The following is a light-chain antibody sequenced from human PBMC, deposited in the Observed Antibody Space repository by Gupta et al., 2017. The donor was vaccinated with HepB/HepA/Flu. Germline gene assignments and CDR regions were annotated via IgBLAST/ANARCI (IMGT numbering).Light chain of an antibody. CDR1: QRVSTY. V-gene: IGKV3-11*01. CDR2: DAS. J-gene: IGKJ4*01. CDR3: QQRSNRPPLT. Sequence: EIVLTQSPATLSLSPGERATLSCRASQRVSTYLAWYQQKPGQAPRLLIYDASDRATGIPARFSGRGSGTDFTLTISSLEPEDSAGYYCQQRSNRPPLTFGGGTKLEIK.